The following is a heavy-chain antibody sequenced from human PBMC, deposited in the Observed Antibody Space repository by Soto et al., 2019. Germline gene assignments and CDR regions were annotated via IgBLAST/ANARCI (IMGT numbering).Heavy chain of an antibody. CDR1: GYTFTSYG. Sequence: ASVKGSCKASGYTFTSYGISWVRQAPGQGLEWMGWISAYNGNTNYAQKLQGRVTMTTDTSTSTAYMELRSLRYDDTAVYYCARDRLHLEGCSGMDVWGQGTTVTVSS. CDR3: ARDRLHLEGCSGMDV. J-gene: IGHJ6*02. D-gene: IGHD2-21*01. V-gene: IGHV1-18*01. CDR2: ISAYNGNT.